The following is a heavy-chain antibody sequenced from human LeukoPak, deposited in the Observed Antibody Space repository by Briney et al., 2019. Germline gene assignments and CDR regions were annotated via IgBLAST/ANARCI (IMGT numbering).Heavy chain of an antibody. CDR3: ARTSAAAGTYDY. CDR2: ISSSGSTI. CDR1: GFTFSDYA. Sequence: PGGSLRLSCAASGFTFSDYAMSWVRQAPGKGLEWVSYISSSGSTIYYADSVKGRFTISRDNAKNSLYLQMNSLRAEDTAVYYCARTSAAAGTYDYWGQGTLVTVSS. J-gene: IGHJ4*02. V-gene: IGHV3-11*04. D-gene: IGHD6-13*01.